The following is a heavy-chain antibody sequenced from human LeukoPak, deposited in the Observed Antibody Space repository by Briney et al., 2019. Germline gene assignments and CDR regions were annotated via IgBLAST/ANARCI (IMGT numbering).Heavy chain of an antibody. Sequence: ASVKVSCKASGGTFSSYAISWVRQAPGQGLEWMGGIIPIFGTANYAQKFQGRVTITTDESTSTAYMELSSLRSEDTAVYYCARGKGGYNFYWFDPWGQGTLVTVSS. CDR1: GGTFSSYA. D-gene: IGHD5-24*01. CDR3: ARGKGGYNFYWFDP. J-gene: IGHJ5*02. CDR2: IIPIFGTA. V-gene: IGHV1-69*05.